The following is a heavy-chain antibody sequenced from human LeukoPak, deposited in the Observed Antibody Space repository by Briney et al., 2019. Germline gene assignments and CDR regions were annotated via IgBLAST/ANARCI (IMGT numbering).Heavy chain of an antibody. D-gene: IGHD1-26*01. CDR2: IYYSGST. Sequence: PSETLSLTCTVSGDSISSSSYYWGWIRQPPGRGLEWIGSIYYSGSTYYNPSLKSRVTISVDTSKNQFSLKLSSVTAADTAVYYCARRHKALLYWGQGTLVTVSS. V-gene: IGHV4-39*01. J-gene: IGHJ4*02. CDR3: ARRHKALLY. CDR1: GDSISSSSYY.